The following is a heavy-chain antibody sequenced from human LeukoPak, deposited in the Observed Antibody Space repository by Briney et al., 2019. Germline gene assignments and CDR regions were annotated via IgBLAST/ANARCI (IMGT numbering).Heavy chain of an antibody. CDR2: IYYSGST. CDR1: GGSISSGDYY. J-gene: IGHJ6*02. D-gene: IGHD6-6*01. CDR3: ARGALIAARPNAYYYYGMDV. V-gene: IGHV4-30-4*01. Sequence: SETLSLTCTVSGGSISSGDYYWSWIRQPPGKGLEWIGYIYYSGSTYYNPSLKSRVTISVGTSKNQFSLKLSSVTAADTAVYYCARGALIAARPNAYYYYGMDVWGQGTTVTVSS.